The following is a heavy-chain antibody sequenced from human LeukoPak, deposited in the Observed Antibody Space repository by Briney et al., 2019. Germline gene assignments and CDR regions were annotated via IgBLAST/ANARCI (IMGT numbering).Heavy chain of an antibody. Sequence: GGSLRLSCATSGFTFSSYAMSWVRQAPGKGLEWVSGLHADSGMTYYADSVKGRFTISRDNSKNTLYFQMNSLRAEDTALYYCVKASSSSPQYNWFDAWGQGTLVTVSS. V-gene: IGHV3-23*01. J-gene: IGHJ5*02. D-gene: IGHD6-6*01. CDR2: LHADSGMT. CDR3: VKASSSSPQYNWFDA. CDR1: GFTFSSYA.